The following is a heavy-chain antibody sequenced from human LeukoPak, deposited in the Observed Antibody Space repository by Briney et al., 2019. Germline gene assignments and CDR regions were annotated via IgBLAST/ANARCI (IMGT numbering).Heavy chain of an antibody. J-gene: IGHJ4*02. V-gene: IGHV4-59*01. CDR1: GGSISTYY. CDR3: ARHVEYSSSWYLPLYFDY. CDR2: IYSGNK. Sequence: KASETLSLTCTVSGGSISTYYWSWIRQSPGKGLEWLGCIYSGNKNYNPSLKSRVSISVDTSKNQFSLNLRSVTAADTAVYYCARHVEYSSSWYLPLYFDYWGQGTLVTVSS. D-gene: IGHD6-13*01.